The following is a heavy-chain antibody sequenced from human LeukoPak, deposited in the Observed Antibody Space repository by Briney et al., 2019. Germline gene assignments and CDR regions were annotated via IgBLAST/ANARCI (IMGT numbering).Heavy chain of an antibody. Sequence: SETLSLTCSVSGGSIRSHYWSWVRQPPGKGLEWIGFISYSGSTNYNPSLTGRVTLSVDTSKNQFSLKLTSVTAADTAVYYCARRDQYYYYMDVWGRGTTVTASS. CDR3: ARRDQYYYYMDV. V-gene: IGHV4-59*11. CDR1: GGSIRSHY. CDR2: ISYSGST. J-gene: IGHJ6*03.